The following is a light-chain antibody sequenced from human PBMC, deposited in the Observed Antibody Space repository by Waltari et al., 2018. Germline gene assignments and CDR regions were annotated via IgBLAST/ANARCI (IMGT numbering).Light chain of an antibody. J-gene: IGLJ3*02. Sequence: QPVLLQPPSASWPPRPRVPIPCSASISNIGSHHASWCQPLPGMAHKLLIYRNDRRPSGIPDRFSASKSGASAPLAINGLRAEDEADYYSAAWDDSLSGQLFGGETKLTVL. CDR1: ISNIGSHH. V-gene: IGLV1-47*01. CDR2: RND. CDR3: AAWDDSLSGQL.